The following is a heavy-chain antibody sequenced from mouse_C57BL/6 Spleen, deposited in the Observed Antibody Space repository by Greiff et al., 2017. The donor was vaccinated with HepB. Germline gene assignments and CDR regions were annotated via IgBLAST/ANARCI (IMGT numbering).Heavy chain of an antibody. D-gene: IGHD1-2*01. J-gene: IGHJ2*01. CDR3: ARSGTTAGDY. CDR1: GYTFTSYW. V-gene: IGHV1-61*01. Sequence: VQLQQPGAELVRPGSSVKLSCKASGYTFTSYWMDGVKQRIGQGLEWIGNIYPSDSETHYNQKFKDKATLTVDKSSSTAYMQLSSLTSEDSAVYYCARSGTTAGDYWGQGTTLTVSS. CDR2: IYPSDSET.